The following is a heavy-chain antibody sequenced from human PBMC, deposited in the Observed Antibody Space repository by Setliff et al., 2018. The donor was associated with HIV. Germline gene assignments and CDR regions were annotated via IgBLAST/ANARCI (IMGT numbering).Heavy chain of an antibody. J-gene: IGHJ4*02. CDR2: INPNTGGT. CDR1: GYYLTAYY. Sequence: ASVKVSCKASGYYLTAYYTHWVRQAPGQGLEWMGWINPNTGGTQYAQRFQGRVTVTRDTPIRTAYMELKSLRSDDTAVYFCARDNRTGYSGGWPLDYWGQGTLVTVSS. CDR3: ARDNRTGYSGGWPLDY. V-gene: IGHV1-2*02. D-gene: IGHD6-19*01.